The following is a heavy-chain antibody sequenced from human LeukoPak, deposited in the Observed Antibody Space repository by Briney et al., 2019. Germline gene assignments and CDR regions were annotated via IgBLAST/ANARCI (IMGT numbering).Heavy chain of an antibody. D-gene: IGHD3-22*01. CDR1: GFTFHNYA. V-gene: IGHV3-23*01. CDR3: AKDRPNHHESNGHYYRRNGDY. CDR2: ISSSGDIT. Sequence: PGGPLRLSCAASGFTFHNYAMSWVRQAPGKGLEWVSAISSSGDITFYADSVKGRFTISRDNSRYTLYLQMNSLRAEDAAMYYCAKDRPNHHESNGHYYRRNGDYWGQGTLVTVSS. J-gene: IGHJ4*02.